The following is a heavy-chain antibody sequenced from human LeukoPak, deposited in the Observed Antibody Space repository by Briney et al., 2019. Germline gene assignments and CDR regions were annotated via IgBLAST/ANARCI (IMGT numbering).Heavy chain of an antibody. V-gene: IGHV4-39*01. CDR2: VPYSGTT. D-gene: IGHD3-22*01. CDR3: ARHIDSSGYPRLLDS. Sequence: SETLSLTCTVSGASISSTNYYWAWIRQPPGKGLGWIGSVPYSGTTYYSPSLDCRVTISVDTSESQFSLRLSSVTAADTAVYYCARHIDSSGYPRLLDSWGQGTLVTVSS. CDR1: GASISSTNYY. J-gene: IGHJ4*02.